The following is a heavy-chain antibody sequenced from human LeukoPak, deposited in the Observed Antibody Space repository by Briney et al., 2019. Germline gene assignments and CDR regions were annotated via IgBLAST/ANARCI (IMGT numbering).Heavy chain of an antibody. V-gene: IGHV1-69*01. J-gene: IGHJ6*03. CDR1: GGTFSSYA. CDR2: IIPIFGTA. D-gene: IGHD2-2*01. CDR3: ARVGAGYCSSTSCSGAIHYYYYMDV. Sequence: GSSVKGSCKASGGTFSSYAISWVRQAPGQGLEWMGGIIPIFGTANYAQKFQGRVTITADESTSTAYMGLSSLRSEDTAVYYCARVGAGYCSSTSCSGAIHYYYYMDVWGKGTTVTVSS.